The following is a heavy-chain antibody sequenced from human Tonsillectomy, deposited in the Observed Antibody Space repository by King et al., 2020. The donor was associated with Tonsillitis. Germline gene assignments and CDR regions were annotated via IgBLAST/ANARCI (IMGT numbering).Heavy chain of an antibody. Sequence: QLVQSGAEVKKPGSSVKVSCKASGDTLSSDALSWVRQAPGQGLEWVGGINPIFGTTNYAQKFQGRVTITADEFTSSVYMELSRLTSEDTAVYYCATDLPQFCSSPSCYPSSWGQGTMVTVSS. CDR1: GDTLSSDA. CDR2: INPIFGTT. D-gene: IGHD2-2*01. CDR3: ATDLPQFCSSPSCYPSS. J-gene: IGHJ3*01. V-gene: IGHV1-69*12.